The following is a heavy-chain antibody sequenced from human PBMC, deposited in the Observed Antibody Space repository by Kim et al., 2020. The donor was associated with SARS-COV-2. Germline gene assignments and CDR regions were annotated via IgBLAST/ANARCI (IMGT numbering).Heavy chain of an antibody. J-gene: IGHJ4*02. V-gene: IGHV3-11*04. CDR1: GFTFSDYY. CDR2: ISSSGSTI. CDR3: ARDRGEAVVPAAVRYSGYDLSPFFDY. D-gene: IGHD2-2*01. Sequence: GGSLRLSCAASGFTFSDYYMSWIRQAPGKGLEWVSYISSSGSTIYYADSVKGRFTISRDNAKNSLYLQMNSLRAEDTAVYYCARDRGEAVVPAAVRYSGYDLSPFFDYWGQGTLVTVSS.